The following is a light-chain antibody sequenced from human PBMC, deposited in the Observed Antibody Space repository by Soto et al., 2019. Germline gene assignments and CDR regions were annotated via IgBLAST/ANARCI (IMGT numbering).Light chain of an antibody. CDR3: VSDTGSRAYV. V-gene: IGLV2-14*01. J-gene: IGLJ1*01. Sequence: QSALTQPASVSGSPGQTITISCSGTSSDIGAYDHVAWYQQLTGKSPKLMIYSISNRPSGVSKRFSGSKSGNTASLTISGLPDEDEDDYYCVSDTGSRAYVFGAGTKLTVL. CDR2: SIS. CDR1: SSDIGAYDH.